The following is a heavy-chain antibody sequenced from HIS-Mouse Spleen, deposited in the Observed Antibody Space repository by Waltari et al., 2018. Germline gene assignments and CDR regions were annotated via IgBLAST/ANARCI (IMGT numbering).Heavy chain of an antibody. J-gene: IGHJ5*02. D-gene: IGHD6-6*01. CDR2: ISYDGSNK. V-gene: IGHV3-30-3*01. Sequence: QVQLVESGGGVVQPGRSLRLSCAASGFTFSSYAMHWVRQAPGKGLEWVAVISYDGSNKYYADSVKGRFTISRDNSKNTLYLQMNSLRAEDTAVYYCARDPSISSGFDPWGQGTLVTVSS. CDR3: ARDPSISSGFDP. CDR1: GFTFSSYA.